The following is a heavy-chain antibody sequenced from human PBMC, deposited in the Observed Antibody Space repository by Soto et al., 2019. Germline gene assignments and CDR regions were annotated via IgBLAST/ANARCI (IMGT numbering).Heavy chain of an antibody. J-gene: IGHJ4*03. CDR2: KSDEGNNK. D-gene: IGHD6-19*01. CDR3: AKELGRSRWYARRRPDSTDDFDF. Sequence: CPAPGFILHSYGMHRVREAPGQRLEWVAVKSDEGNNKYYANYVKGRITISRDNSKNTLYLQMNSLRAEDTAVYYGAKELGRSRWYARRRPDSTDDFDFWGQGTLVTVSS. V-gene: IGHV3-30*18. CDR1: GFILHSYG.